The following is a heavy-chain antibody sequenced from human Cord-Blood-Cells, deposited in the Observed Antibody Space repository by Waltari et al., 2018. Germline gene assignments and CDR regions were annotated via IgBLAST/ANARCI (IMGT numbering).Heavy chain of an antibody. CDR3: ARVTYDFWSGYYDAFDI. J-gene: IGHJ3*02. CDR1: GGSISSSSYY. CDR2: IYYRGST. Sequence: QLQLQESGPGLVKPSETLSLTCTVSGGSISSSSYYWGWIRQPPGKGLEWIGSIYYRGSTYYNPSLKSRVTISVDTSKNQFSLKLSSVTAADTAVYYCARVTYDFWSGYYDAFDIWGQGTMVTVSS. V-gene: IGHV4-39*01. D-gene: IGHD3-3*01.